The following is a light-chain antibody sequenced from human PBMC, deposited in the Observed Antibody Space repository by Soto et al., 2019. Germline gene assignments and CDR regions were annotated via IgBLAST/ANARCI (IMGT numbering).Light chain of an antibody. CDR1: QSVGRN. Sequence: EIVMTQSPATLSVSPGERATLSCRASQSVGRNLAWYQQKPGQAPRLLIYDTSTRATSIPARFSGSVSGTEFTLTISSLQSEDFAVYYCQHYNNWPLTFGGGTKVEIK. V-gene: IGKV3-15*01. J-gene: IGKJ4*01. CDR2: DTS. CDR3: QHYNNWPLT.